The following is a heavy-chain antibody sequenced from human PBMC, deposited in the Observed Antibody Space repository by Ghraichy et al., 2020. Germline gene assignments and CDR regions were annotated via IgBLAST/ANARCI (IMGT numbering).Heavy chain of an antibody. D-gene: IGHD6-13*01. Sequence: SETLSLTCTVSGDSISSGGYYWSWIRQHPGKGLEWNGYINYSGSTNYNPYLKSRLAISADTAKNQFSLKLRSVTAADTAVYYCARELRFSSRFDYWGQGTLVTVSS. CDR2: INYSGST. J-gene: IGHJ4*02. CDR1: GDSISSGGYY. CDR3: ARELRFSSRFDY. V-gene: IGHV4-31*03.